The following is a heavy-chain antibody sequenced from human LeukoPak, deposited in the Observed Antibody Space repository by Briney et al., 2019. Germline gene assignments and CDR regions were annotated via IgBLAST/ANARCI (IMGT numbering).Heavy chain of an antibody. D-gene: IGHD6-19*01. J-gene: IGHJ4*02. Sequence: PGGSLRLSCAASGFTFSSYTMNWVRQAPGKGLEWVSSISGSDGRTFYADSVKGRFTISRDNSQNTLYTQMSSLRAEDTAIYYCTRRGGSNGWGAFDYWGQGTLITVSS. V-gene: IGHV3-23*01. CDR1: GFTFSSYT. CDR2: ISGSDGRT. CDR3: TRRGGSNGWGAFDY.